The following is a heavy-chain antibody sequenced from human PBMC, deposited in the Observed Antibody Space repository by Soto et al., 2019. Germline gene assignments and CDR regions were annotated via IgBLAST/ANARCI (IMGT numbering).Heavy chain of an antibody. Sequence: LRLSCAAPSFTFSTYELNLVRQAPGKGLEWFSYISSSGSTIDYAYSVKGRLTISRDNAKNSLYLQMNSLRAEDTAVYYCASLPVEMATTPFDYWGQGTMVIVSS. CDR2: ISSSGSTI. CDR3: ASLPVEMATTPFDY. D-gene: IGHD5-12*01. J-gene: IGHJ4*02. CDR1: SFTFSTYE. V-gene: IGHV3-48*03.